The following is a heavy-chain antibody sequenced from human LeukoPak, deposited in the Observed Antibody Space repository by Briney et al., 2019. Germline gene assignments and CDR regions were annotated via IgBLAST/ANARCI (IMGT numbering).Heavy chain of an antibody. D-gene: IGHD3-16*01. V-gene: IGHV4-30-2*05. CDR2: IYHSGST. J-gene: IGHJ6*03. CDR1: GGSISSGGYY. Sequence: PSETLSLTCTVSGGSISSGGYYWSWIRQPPGKGLEWIGYIYHSGSTYYNPSLKSRVTISVDTSKNQFSLKLSSVTVADSAVYFCARAQGDSPRIYYYMDVWGKGTTVTVSS. CDR3: ARAQGDSPRIYYYMDV.